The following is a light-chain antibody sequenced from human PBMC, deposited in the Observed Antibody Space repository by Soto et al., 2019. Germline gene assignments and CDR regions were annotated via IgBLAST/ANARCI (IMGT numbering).Light chain of an antibody. Sequence: DIQMTQSPSSLSASVGDRVTMTCRASQNIGTYLAWYQQTPGKAPKLLISDASTLESGVPSRFGGSGSGTDFTLTISSLQSEDFAVYYCQQYNNWPITFGQGTRLEI. CDR3: QQYNNWPIT. CDR1: QNIGTY. V-gene: IGKV1-5*01. J-gene: IGKJ5*01. CDR2: DAS.